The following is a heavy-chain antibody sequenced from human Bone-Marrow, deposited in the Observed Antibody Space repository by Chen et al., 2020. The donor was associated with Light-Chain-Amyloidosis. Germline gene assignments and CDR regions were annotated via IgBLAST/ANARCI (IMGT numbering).Heavy chain of an antibody. V-gene: IGHV1-2*02. Sequence: QVQLVQSGAEVKRPGASVEVSCKASGYTFTGSQMHSGRQAPGQGLEWMGWINPNSGGTNYAQKLQGRVTLTRDTSISAAYMGLGRRRADDTAVYYCARGAERGYSGYESTNFDYWGQGTLVTVSS. J-gene: IGHJ4*02. CDR2: INPNSGGT. D-gene: IGHD5-12*01. CDR3: ARGAERGYSGYESTNFDY. CDR1: GYTFTGSQ.